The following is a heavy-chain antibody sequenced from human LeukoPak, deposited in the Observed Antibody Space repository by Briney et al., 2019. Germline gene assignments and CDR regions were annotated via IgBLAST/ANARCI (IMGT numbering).Heavy chain of an antibody. D-gene: IGHD3-3*01. CDR2: IWFDGKNE. CDR3: ARDAAYDFWSGVRDFWSGHFDDY. CDR1: GFTFSSYG. J-gene: IGHJ4*02. V-gene: IGHV3-33*01. Sequence: PGRSLRLSSAASGFTFSSYGMHWVRQAPGKGLEWVADIWFDGKNEHFADSVKGRFTISRDNSKNTLYLQMNSLRAEDTAVYYCARDAAYDFWSGVRDFWSGHFDDYWGQGTLVTVSS.